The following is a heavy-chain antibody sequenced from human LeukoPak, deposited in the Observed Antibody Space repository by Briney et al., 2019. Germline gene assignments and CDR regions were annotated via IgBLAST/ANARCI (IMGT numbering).Heavy chain of an antibody. Sequence: PGGSLRLSCAASGFTFSGSAMHWVRQASGKGLEWVGRIRSKANSYATAYAASVKGRFTISRDDSKNTAYLQMNSLKTEDTAVYYCARERYPHSAFDYWGQGTLVTVSS. CDR1: GFTFSGSA. CDR2: IRSKANSYAT. CDR3: ARERYPHSAFDY. D-gene: IGHD1-1*01. V-gene: IGHV3-73*01. J-gene: IGHJ4*02.